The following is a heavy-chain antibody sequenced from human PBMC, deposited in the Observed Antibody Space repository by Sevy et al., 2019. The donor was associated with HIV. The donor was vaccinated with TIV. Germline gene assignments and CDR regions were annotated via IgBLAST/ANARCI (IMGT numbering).Heavy chain of an antibody. CDR1: GFTFSSYA. CDR3: AKDQYSSSSIDELFDY. J-gene: IGHJ4*02. Sequence: GGSLRLSCAASGFTFSSYAMSWVRQAPGKGLEWISAISGSDGSTYYTDSVKGRFTNSRDNSKNTLYLQMNSLRVEDTAVYYCAKDQYSSSSIDELFDYWGQGTLVTVSS. CDR2: ISGSDGST. D-gene: IGHD6-6*01. V-gene: IGHV3-23*01.